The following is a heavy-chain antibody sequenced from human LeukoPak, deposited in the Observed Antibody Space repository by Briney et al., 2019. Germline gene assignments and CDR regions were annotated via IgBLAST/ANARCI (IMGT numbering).Heavy chain of an antibody. V-gene: IGHV4-30-2*03. D-gene: IGHD3-3*01. CDR3: ARTNTKRRFDP. J-gene: IGHJ5*02. CDR1: GDSISNGDYY. Sequence: PSQTLSLTCSVSGDSISNGDYYWSWIRQPAGKGLEWIGSIYYSGSTYYNPSLKSRVTISVDTSKNQFSLKLSSVTAADTAVYYCARTNTKRRFDPWGQGTLVTVSS. CDR2: IYYSGST.